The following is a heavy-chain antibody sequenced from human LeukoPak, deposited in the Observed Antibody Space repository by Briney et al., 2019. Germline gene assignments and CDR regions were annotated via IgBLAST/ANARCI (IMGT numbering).Heavy chain of an antibody. D-gene: IGHD1-26*01. Sequence: ASVKVSCQASGYTFTSYYMHWVRQAPGQGLEWMGIINPSGGSTSYAQKFQGRVTMTRDTSTSTFYTELSSLRSEDTAVYYCAREGRGMGACNYWGQGTLVTVSS. CDR2: INPSGGST. J-gene: IGHJ4*02. V-gene: IGHV1-46*01. CDR1: GYTFTSYY. CDR3: AREGRGMGACNY.